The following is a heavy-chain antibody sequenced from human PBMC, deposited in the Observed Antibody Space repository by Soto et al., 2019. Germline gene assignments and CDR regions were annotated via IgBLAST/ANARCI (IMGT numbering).Heavy chain of an antibody. J-gene: IGHJ5*02. D-gene: IGHD3-10*01. CDR2: ISAYNGNT. CDR1: GYTFTSYG. V-gene: IGHV1-18*01. CDR3: ARDRPTRYYGSGSYYPAQNWFDP. Sequence: GASVKVSCKASGYTFTSYGISWVRQAPGQGLEWMGWISAYNGNTNYAQKLQGRVTMTTDTSTSTAYMELRSLRSDDTAVYYCARDRPTRYYGSGSYYPAQNWFDPWGQGTLVTVSS.